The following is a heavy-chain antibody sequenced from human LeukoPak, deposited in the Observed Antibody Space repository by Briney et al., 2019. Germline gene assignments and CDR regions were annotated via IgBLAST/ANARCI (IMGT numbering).Heavy chain of an antibody. Sequence: ASVKVSCKASGYTFTSYDINWVRQATGQGLEWMGWMNPNSGNTGYAQKFQGRVTMTRNTSISTAYMELSSLRSEDTAVYYCARGQNPDYHYDSSGYYGYWGQGTLVTVSS. J-gene: IGHJ4*02. CDR1: GYTFTSYD. CDR3: ARGQNPDYHYDSSGYYGY. CDR2: MNPNSGNT. V-gene: IGHV1-8*01. D-gene: IGHD3-22*01.